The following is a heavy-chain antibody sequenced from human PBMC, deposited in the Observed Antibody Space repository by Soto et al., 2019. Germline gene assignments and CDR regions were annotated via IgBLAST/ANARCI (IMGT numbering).Heavy chain of an antibody. D-gene: IGHD2-2*01. CDR2: ISGSGGST. J-gene: IGHJ3*02. CDR1: GFTFSSYA. CDR3: AKDRVPAAMPEGGSSGWWPVPHAFDI. Sequence: GGSLRLSCAASGFTFSSYAMSWVRQAPGKGLEWVSAISGSGGSTYYADSVKGRFTISRDNSKNTLYLQMNSLRAEDTAVYYCAKDRVPAAMPEGGSSGWWPVPHAFDIWGQGTMVTVSS. V-gene: IGHV3-23*01.